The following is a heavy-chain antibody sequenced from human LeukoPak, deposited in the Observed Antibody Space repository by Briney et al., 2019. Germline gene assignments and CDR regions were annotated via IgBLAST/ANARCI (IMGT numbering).Heavy chain of an antibody. V-gene: IGHV3-7*01. CDR2: IKQDGSEK. Sequence: GGSLRLSCAASGFTFSSYAMSWVRQAPGKGLEWVANIKQDGSEKYYVDSVKGRFTISRDNAKNSLYLQMNSLRAEDTAVYYCARGRAYYDILTGYDSTAFFDYWGQGTLVTVSS. D-gene: IGHD3-9*01. CDR1: GFTFSSYA. J-gene: IGHJ4*02. CDR3: ARGRAYYDILTGYDSTAFFDY.